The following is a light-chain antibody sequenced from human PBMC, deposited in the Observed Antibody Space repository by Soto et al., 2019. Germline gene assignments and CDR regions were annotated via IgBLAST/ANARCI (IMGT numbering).Light chain of an antibody. V-gene: IGKV3-20*01. CDR2: GAS. Sequence: EIVLTQSPGTLSLSPGERATLSCRASQSVSSSYLAWYQQKPAQAPRLLIYGASTRATGIPDRFSGSGSGTDFTLTISRLEPEDFAVYYCQQYGNSRYTFGQGTKLEIK. J-gene: IGKJ2*01. CDR1: QSVSSSY. CDR3: QQYGNSRYT.